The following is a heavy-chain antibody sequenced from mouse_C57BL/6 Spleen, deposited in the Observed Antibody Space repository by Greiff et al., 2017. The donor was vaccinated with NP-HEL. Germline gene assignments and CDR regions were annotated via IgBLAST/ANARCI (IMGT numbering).Heavy chain of an antibody. CDR1: GYAFSSYW. V-gene: IGHV1-80*01. J-gene: IGHJ4*01. D-gene: IGHD2-2*01. CDR3: ARWGGYDHAMDY. Sequence: QVQLQQSGAELVKPGASVKISCKASGYAFSSYWMNWVKQRPGKGLEWIGQIYPGDGDTNYNGKFKGKATLTADKSSSTAYMQLSSLTSEDSAVYFCARWGGYDHAMDYWGQGTSVTVSS. CDR2: IYPGDGDT.